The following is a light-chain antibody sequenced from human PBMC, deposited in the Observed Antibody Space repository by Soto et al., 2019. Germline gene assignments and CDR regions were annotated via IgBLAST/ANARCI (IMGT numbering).Light chain of an antibody. CDR1: QSVSSSY. CDR2: GAS. CDR3: QQYGSSPTWT. Sequence: EIVLTQSPGTLYLSPGQIDTLSCRASQSVSSSYLAWYQQKPGQAPRLLIYGASSRATGIPDRFSGSVSGTDFTPTISRLEPEDFAVYYCQQYGSSPTWTFGQGTKVEIK. V-gene: IGKV3-20*01. J-gene: IGKJ1*01.